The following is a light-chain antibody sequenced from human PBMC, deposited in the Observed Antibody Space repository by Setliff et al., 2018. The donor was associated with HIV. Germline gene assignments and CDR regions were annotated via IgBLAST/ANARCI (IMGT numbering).Light chain of an antibody. CDR1: SSDVGSYNL. CDR2: EGS. Sequence: QSVLTQPASVSGSPGQSITISCTGTSSDVGSYNLVSWYQQHPGKAPKRMIYEGSKRPSGVSNRFSGSKSGNTASLTISGLQAEDEADYYCCSYAGSSTTYVFGTGTKVTVL. V-gene: IGLV2-23*01. J-gene: IGLJ1*01. CDR3: CSYAGSSTTYV.